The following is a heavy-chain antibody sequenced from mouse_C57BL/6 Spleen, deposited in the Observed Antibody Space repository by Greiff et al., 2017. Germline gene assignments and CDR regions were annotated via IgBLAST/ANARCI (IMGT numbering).Heavy chain of an antibody. V-gene: IGHV5-6*01. CDR3: ARHDYDYDVDYFDY. CDR2: ISSGGSYT. Sequence: EVQLVESGGDLVKPGGSLKLSCAASGFTFSSYGMSWVRQTPDKRLEWVATISSGGSYTYYPDSVKGRFTISRDNAKNTLYLQMSSLKSEDTAMYYCARHDYDYDVDYFDYWGQGTTLTVSS. CDR1: GFTFSSYG. J-gene: IGHJ2*01. D-gene: IGHD2-4*01.